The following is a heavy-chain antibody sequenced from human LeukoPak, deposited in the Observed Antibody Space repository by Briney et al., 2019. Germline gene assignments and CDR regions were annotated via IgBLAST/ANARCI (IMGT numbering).Heavy chain of an antibody. CDR2: INPNSGGT. Sequence: GASVKVSCKASGYTFTSYYMHWVRQAPGQGLEWMGWINPNSGGTNYAQKFQGRVTMTRDTSISTAYMELSRLRSDDTAVYYCARDKPPYSSGWYREDWFDPWGQGTLVTVSS. V-gene: IGHV1-2*02. CDR3: ARDKPPYSSGWYREDWFDP. D-gene: IGHD6-19*01. CDR1: GYTFTSYY. J-gene: IGHJ5*02.